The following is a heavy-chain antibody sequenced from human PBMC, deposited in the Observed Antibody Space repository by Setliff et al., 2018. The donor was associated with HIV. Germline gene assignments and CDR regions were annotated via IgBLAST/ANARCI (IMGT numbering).Heavy chain of an antibody. V-gene: IGHV4-34*01. CDR3: AAASSWDPLLDY. CDR1: GGSFSGYY. CDR2: INHSGST. D-gene: IGHD6-13*01. Sequence: PSETLSRTCAVYGGSFSGYYWSWIRQPPGKGLEWIGEINHSGSTNYNPSLKSRVTISVDTSMDQFSLKLNSVTAADTAVYYCAAASSWDPLLDYWGQGTLVTVSS. J-gene: IGHJ4*02.